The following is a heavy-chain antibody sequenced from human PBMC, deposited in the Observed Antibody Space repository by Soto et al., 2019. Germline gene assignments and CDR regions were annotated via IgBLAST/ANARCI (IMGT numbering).Heavy chain of an antibody. Sequence: TLSLTCTVSGGSISSYYWSWIRQPPGKGLEWIGYIYYSGSTNYNPSLKSRVTISVDTSKNQFSLKLSSVTAADTAVYYCARVTGLATIFGVATNWFDPWGQGTLVTVSS. J-gene: IGHJ5*02. CDR1: GGSISSYY. V-gene: IGHV4-59*01. CDR3: ARVTGLATIFGVATNWFDP. CDR2: IYYSGST. D-gene: IGHD3-3*01.